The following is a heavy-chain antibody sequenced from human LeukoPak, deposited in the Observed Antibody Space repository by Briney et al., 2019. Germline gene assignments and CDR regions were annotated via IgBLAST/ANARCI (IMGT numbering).Heavy chain of an antibody. CDR3: ARVHLHYYYMDV. Sequence: VASVKVSCKASGGTFNSYAISWVRQAPGQGLEWMGGIIPIFGTTNYARKFRGRVTLTADKSTRTAYMELSSLRSEDTAVYYCARVHLHYYYMDVWGKGTTVTVSS. CDR2: IIPIFGTT. V-gene: IGHV1-69*06. J-gene: IGHJ6*03. CDR1: GGTFNSYA.